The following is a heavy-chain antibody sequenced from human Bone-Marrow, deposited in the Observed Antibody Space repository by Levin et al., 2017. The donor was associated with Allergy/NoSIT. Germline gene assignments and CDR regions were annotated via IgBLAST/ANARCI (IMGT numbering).Heavy chain of an antibody. CDR1: GGSFSGYY. CDR3: ARGARYSIFGPQTWYFDL. CDR2: INHVGTT. D-gene: IGHD3-3*01. J-gene: IGHJ2*01. Sequence: SETLSLTCGVSGGSFSGYYWSWIRQPPGKGLQWIGEINHVGTTKSQPSLKSRVTLSVDTSKNQVSLNLTSVTAADAAVYYCARGARYSIFGPQTWYFDLWGRGTLVTVSS. V-gene: IGHV4-34*01.